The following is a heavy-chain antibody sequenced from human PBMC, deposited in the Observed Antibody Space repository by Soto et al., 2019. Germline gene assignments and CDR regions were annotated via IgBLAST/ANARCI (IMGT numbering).Heavy chain of an antibody. J-gene: IGHJ5*02. Sequence: QVHLQQWGAGLLKPSETLSLTCAAYGGPFSGYYWSWIRQPPGKGREWIGEINDIGSTNYNPSLESRVTISVDMSKNQFSLRLTSVTAANTAVYYCARGLRLRLGEVWFDPWGQGTLVTVSS. CDR3: ARGLRLRLGEVWFDP. D-gene: IGHD3-16*01. CDR2: INDIGST. V-gene: IGHV4-34*02. CDR1: GGPFSGYY.